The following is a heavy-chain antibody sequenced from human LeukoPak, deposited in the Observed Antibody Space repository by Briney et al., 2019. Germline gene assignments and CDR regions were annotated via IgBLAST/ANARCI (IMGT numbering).Heavy chain of an antibody. J-gene: IGHJ4*02. V-gene: IGHV3-30*03. CDR3: AARGGSYPFDY. D-gene: IGHD1-26*01. CDR2: LSYDGSNK. Sequence: GGSLRLSCAASGFTFSSYGMHWVRQAPGKGLEWVAVLSYDGSNKYYADSVKGRFTISRDNSKDTLYLQMNSLRAEDTAVYYCAARGGSYPFDYWGQGTLVTVSS. CDR1: GFTFSSYG.